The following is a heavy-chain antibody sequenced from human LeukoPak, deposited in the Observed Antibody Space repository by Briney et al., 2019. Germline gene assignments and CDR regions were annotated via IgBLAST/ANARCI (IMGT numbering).Heavy chain of an antibody. CDR2: IIPIFGTP. CDR3: ERDNKWEIFAFDY. V-gene: IGHV1-69*13. J-gene: IGHJ4*02. Sequence: SVKVSCKASGYIFTDYYLHWVRQAPGQGLEWMGGIIPIFGTPKYAQKFQGRITITADESTSTAYMELSSLRSEDTAVYYCERDNKWEIFAFDYWGQGTLVTVSS. CDR1: GYIFTDYY. D-gene: IGHD1-26*01.